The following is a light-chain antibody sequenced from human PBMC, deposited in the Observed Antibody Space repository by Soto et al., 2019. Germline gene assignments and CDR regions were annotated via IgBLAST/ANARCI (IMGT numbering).Light chain of an antibody. J-gene: IGKJ1*01. CDR2: DAS. CDR3: QQSFDLTRT. CDR1: ESIRTS. V-gene: IGKV1-39*01. Sequence: DIQMTQSPSSLSASVGDRVTITCRASESIRTSLNWYQKKAGKAPKFLIYDASNLESGVPSRFTGSGFGTDFTLIISSLQPEDFATYYCQQSFDLTRTFGQGTTVDIK.